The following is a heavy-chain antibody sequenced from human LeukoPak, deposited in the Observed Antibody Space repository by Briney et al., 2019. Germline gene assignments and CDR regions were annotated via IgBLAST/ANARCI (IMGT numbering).Heavy chain of an antibody. CDR3: AREGSNPGFDY. D-gene: IGHD4-11*01. J-gene: IGHJ4*02. CDR1: GFTFSSYW. V-gene: IGHV3-7*01. CDR2: IKQDESEK. Sequence: GGSLRLSCAASGFTFSSYWMSWVRQAPGEGLEWVANIKQDESEKYYVDSVKGRFTISRDNAKNSLYLQMNSLRDEDTAVYYCAREGSNPGFDYWGQGTLVTVSS.